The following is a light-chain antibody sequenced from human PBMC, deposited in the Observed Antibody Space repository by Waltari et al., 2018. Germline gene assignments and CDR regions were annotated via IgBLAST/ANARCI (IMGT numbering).Light chain of an antibody. CDR1: QSVSSN. CDR3: RQYNNRPPLT. CDR2: GAS. Sequence: EIVMTQSTATLSVSSGERATLSCRASQSVSSNLAWYQQKPGQAPRLLIYGASTRATSIPARFRGGRSATEFTLTIISLQSEDVAVYYCRQYNNRPPLTFGGGTKVEIK. J-gene: IGKJ4*01. V-gene: IGKV3-15*01.